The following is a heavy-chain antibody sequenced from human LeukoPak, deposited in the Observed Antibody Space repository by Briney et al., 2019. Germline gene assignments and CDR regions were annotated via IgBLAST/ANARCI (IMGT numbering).Heavy chain of an antibody. CDR3: AKDLSTPFSIVVVPPLWGPWFDP. D-gene: IGHD2-2*01. Sequence: GGSLRLSCAASGFTFSSYAMSWVRQAPGKGLEWVSAISGSGGSTYYADSVKGRFTISRDNSKNTLYLQMNSLRAEDTAVYYCAKDLSTPFSIVVVPPLWGPWFDPWGQGTLDTVSS. CDR1: GFTFSSYA. CDR2: ISGSGGST. J-gene: IGHJ5*02. V-gene: IGHV3-23*01.